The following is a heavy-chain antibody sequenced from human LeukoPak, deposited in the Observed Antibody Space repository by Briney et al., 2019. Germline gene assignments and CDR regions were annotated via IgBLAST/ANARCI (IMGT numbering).Heavy chain of an antibody. CDR3: AWDYVWGSLRH. V-gene: IGHV3-23*01. J-gene: IGHJ4*02. D-gene: IGHD3-16*01. Sequence: GSLRLSCAASGFTFSSYAMSWVRQAPGKGLAWVSSIGGGGGITYYADAVKGRFTISRDNSKNTVSLQMNSLRAEDTAVYYCAWDYVWGSLRHWGQGSLVTVSS. CDR2: IGGGGGIT. CDR1: GFTFSSYA.